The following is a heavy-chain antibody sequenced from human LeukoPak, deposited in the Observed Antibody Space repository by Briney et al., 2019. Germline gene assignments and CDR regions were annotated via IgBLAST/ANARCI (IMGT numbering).Heavy chain of an antibody. Sequence: GGALRPPRAAFGFTLGKNHMNGVRPAPGKGLEWVSLISSGGNTQYADSVKGRFIIFRDSSKNTLYLQMNSLRVEDTAVYYCATRAVAAPYWGQGTLVTVSS. D-gene: IGHD6-19*01. V-gene: IGHV3-66*01. CDR1: GFTLGKNH. CDR3: ATRAVAAPY. CDR2: ISSGGNT. J-gene: IGHJ4*02.